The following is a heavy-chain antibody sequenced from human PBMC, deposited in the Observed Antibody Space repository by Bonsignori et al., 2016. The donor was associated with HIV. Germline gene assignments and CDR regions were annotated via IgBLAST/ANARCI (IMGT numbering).Heavy chain of an antibody. CDR3: ARDARGAFDI. Sequence: GGSLRLSCAASGFTFSSYAMHWVRQAPGKGLEWVAIISYDGSNKYYADSVKGRFTISRDNSKNTLYLQMNSLRPEDTAVYYCARDARGAFDIWGQGTMVTVSS. J-gene: IGHJ3*02. V-gene: IGHV3-30-3*01. CDR2: ISYDGSNK. D-gene: IGHD3-10*01. CDR1: GFTFSSYA.